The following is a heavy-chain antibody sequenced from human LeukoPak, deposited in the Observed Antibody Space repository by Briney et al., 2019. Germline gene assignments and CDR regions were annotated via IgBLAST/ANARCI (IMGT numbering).Heavy chain of an antibody. CDR3: ARGGYCSGGSCTRSPWFDP. CDR1: GGSISSYY. CDR2: INYSGRT. V-gene: IGHV4-59*08. J-gene: IGHJ5*02. Sequence: SETLSLTCTVSGGSISSYYWYWIRQPPGKGLEWIGYINYSGRTTYNPSLKGRLTISVDTSKNQFSLRLNSVTAADTAVYYCARGGYCSGGSCTRSPWFDPWGQGTLVTVSS. D-gene: IGHD2-15*01.